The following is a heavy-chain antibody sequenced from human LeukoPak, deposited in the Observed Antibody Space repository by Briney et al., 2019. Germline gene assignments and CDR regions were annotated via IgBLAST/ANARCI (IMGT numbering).Heavy chain of an antibody. CDR1: GYTFTSYA. D-gene: IGHD2-2*02. V-gene: IGHV1-3*01. Sequence: ASVKVSCKASGYTFTSYAMHWVRQAPGQRLEWMGWINAGNGNTKYSQKFQRRVTITRDTSASTAYMELSSLRSEDTAVYYCARDLRIGCSSTSCYRGWFDPWGQGTLVTVSS. CDR2: INAGNGNT. J-gene: IGHJ5*02. CDR3: ARDLRIGCSSTSCYRGWFDP.